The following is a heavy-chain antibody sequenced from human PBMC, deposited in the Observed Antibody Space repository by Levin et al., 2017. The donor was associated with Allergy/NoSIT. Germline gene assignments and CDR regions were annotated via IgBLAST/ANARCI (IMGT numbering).Heavy chain of an antibody. V-gene: IGHV1-69*01. CDR2: IIPIFGTA. D-gene: IGHD2-15*01. CDR1: GGTFSSYA. J-gene: IGHJ6*02. CDR3: ARVTACGGGSCYLHYYYYGMDV. Sequence: RGESLKISCKASGGTFSSYAISWVRQAPGQGLEWMGGIIPIFGTANYAQKFQGRVTITADESTSTAYMELSSLGSEDTAVYYCARVTACGGGSCYLHYYYYGMDVWGQGTTVTVSS.